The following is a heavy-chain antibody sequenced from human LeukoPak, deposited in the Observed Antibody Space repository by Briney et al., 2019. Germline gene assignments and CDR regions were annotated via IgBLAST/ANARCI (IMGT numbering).Heavy chain of an antibody. V-gene: IGHV3-9*01. CDR3: AKMGRGXYYFDY. CDR2: ISWNSGSI. Sequence: GGSLRLSCAASGFTFDDYATHWVRQAPGKGLEWVSGISWNSGSIGYADSVKGRFTISRDNAKNSLYLQMNSLRAEDTALYYCAKMGRGXYYFDYWGQGTLVTVSS. D-gene: IGHD2-21*01. CDR1: GFTFDDYA. J-gene: IGHJ4*02.